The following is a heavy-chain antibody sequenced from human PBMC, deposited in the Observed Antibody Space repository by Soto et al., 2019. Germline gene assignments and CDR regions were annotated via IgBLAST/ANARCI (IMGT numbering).Heavy chain of an antibody. CDR1: GGSFTRYT. CDR3: AREGASGYHAFDF. CDR2: IIPVLGIA. V-gene: IGHV1-69*02. Sequence: QVQLVQSGAEVKKPGSSVKVSCKASGGSFTRYTFNWVRQAPGQGLEWMGRIIPVLGIANNAQKFQGRLTITADSSTSTAYMELSSLRSEDTAVYFCAREGASGYHAFDFWGHGTMVTVSS. J-gene: IGHJ3*01. D-gene: IGHD1-1*01.